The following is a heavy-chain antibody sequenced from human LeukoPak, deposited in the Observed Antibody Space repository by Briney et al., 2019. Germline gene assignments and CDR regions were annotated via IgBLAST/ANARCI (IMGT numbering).Heavy chain of an antibody. CDR1: GFTFNSYA. Sequence: PGGSLRLSCAASGFTFNSYAMHWVRQAPGKGLEWVAFISYDGNNKYYAGSVKGRFTISKDISNNTLYLQMNSLRAEDTAVYYCARDRVPAAMRPFDYWGQGTLVTVSS. CDR3: ARDRVPAAMRPFDY. D-gene: IGHD2-2*01. CDR2: ISYDGNNK. V-gene: IGHV3-30*04. J-gene: IGHJ4*02.